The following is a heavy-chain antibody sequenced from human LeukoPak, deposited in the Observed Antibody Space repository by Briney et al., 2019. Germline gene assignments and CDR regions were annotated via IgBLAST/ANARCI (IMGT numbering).Heavy chain of an antibody. D-gene: IGHD2-15*01. CDR1: GFTFSSYA. Sequence: GGSLRLSCAASGFTFSSYAMHWVRQAPGKGLEWVAVISYDGSYYYYADSVKGRFTISRDNSKNTLYLQMNSLRPEDTAVSYCARGSPNRYCSGGGCYFDYWGQGTLVTVAS. CDR2: ISYDGSYY. V-gene: IGHV3-30*04. CDR3: ARGSPNRYCSGGGCYFDY. J-gene: IGHJ4*02.